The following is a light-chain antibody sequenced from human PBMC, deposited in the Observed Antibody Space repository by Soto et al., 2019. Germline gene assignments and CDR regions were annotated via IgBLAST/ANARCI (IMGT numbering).Light chain of an antibody. J-gene: IGKJ5*01. Sequence: EIVLTQSPGTLSLSPGERATLSCRASQSVRSSYLAWYQQKPGQAPRLLIYGASSRATGIPDRFSGSGSGTDFTLTISRLEPEDFAVYYCQQYGSSLSITFGQGTRL. V-gene: IGKV3-20*01. CDR1: QSVRSSY. CDR2: GAS. CDR3: QQYGSSLSIT.